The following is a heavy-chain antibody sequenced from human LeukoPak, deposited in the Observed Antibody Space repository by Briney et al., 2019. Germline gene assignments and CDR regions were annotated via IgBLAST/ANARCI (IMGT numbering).Heavy chain of an antibody. CDR2: IWYDGSNK. D-gene: IGHD5-18*01. Sequence: PGGSLRLSCAASGFTFSSSVMFWVRQAPGKGLEWMAVIWYDGSNKYYADSVKGRFTISRDNSKNTLYLQMNSLRPEDTAVYYCARDSYGPDYWGQGTLVTVSS. V-gene: IGHV3-33*08. CDR1: GFTFSSSV. J-gene: IGHJ4*02. CDR3: ARDSYGPDY.